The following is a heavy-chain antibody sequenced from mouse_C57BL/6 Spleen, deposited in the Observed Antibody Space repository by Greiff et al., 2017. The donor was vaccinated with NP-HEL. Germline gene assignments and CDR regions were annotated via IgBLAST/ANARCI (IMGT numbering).Heavy chain of an antibody. V-gene: IGHV1-59*01. J-gene: IGHJ2*01. CDR2: IDPSDSYT. D-gene: IGHD1-3*01. Sequence: VQLQQSGAELVRPGTSVKLSCKASGYTFTSYWMHWVKQRPGQGLEWIGVIDPSDSYTNYNQKFKGKATLTVDTSSSTAYMQLSSLTSEDSAVYYCARKWDYWGQGTTLTVSS. CDR1: GYTFTSYW. CDR3: ARKWDY.